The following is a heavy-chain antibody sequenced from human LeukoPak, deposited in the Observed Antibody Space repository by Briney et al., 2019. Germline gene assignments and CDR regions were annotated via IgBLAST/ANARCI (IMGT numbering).Heavy chain of an antibody. CDR2: IYASGKT. CDR3: ARVAYSGYDYRGYFDY. CDR1: GGSISTYF. Sequence: SQTPSLTCTVSGGSISTYFWSWIRQPAGKGLEWIGRIYASGKTNYNPSLKSRVTMSVDTPKNQFSLKMSSVTAADTAVYYCARVAYSGYDYRGYFDYWGQGTLVTVSS. J-gene: IGHJ4*02. D-gene: IGHD5-12*01. V-gene: IGHV4-4*07.